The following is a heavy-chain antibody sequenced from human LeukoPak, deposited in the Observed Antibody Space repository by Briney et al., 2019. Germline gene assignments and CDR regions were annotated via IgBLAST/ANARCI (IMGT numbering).Heavy chain of an antibody. J-gene: IGHJ6*02. CDR1: GFTFSNYG. Sequence: GGSLRLSCAASGFTFSNYGVDWVRQAPGKGLEWVAVISYDGSNKYYGDSVKGRFTISRDNSKNTLYLQMNSLRAEDTAVYYCAREPTTVPRLYYYYGMDVWGQGTTVTVSS. CDR3: AREPTTVPRLYYYYGMDV. CDR2: ISYDGSNK. V-gene: IGHV3-30*03. D-gene: IGHD4-17*01.